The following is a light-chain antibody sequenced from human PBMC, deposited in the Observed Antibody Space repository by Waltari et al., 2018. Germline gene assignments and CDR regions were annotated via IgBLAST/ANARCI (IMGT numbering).Light chain of an antibody. J-gene: IGKJ3*01. CDR2: GAS. Sequence: EIVMTQSPATLSVSPGDRAPLSCRASQSVSSNLAWYQQKPGQAPRLLIYGASTRATGIPARFSGSGSGTEFTLTISSLQSEDFAVYYCQQYNNWPREFTFGPGTKVDIK. V-gene: IGKV3-15*01. CDR1: QSVSSN. CDR3: QQYNNWPREFT.